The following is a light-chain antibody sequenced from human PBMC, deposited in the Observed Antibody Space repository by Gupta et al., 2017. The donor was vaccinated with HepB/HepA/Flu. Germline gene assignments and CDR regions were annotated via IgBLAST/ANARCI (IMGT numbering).Light chain of an antibody. CDR3: SSYTSSSML. CDR2: DVS. CDR1: SSDVGGYNY. V-gene: IGLV2-14*03. Sequence: SALPQPASVSGSPGPSITISCTGTSSDVGGYNYVSWSQQHPGKATILRNYDVSNRPSVVSNRFSGTKSGNTASLTISVLQAEDDADYHCSSYTSSSMLFGGGTKLTVL. J-gene: IGLJ2*01.